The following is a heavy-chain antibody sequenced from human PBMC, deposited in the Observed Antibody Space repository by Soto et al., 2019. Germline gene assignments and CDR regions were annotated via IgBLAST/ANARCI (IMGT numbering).Heavy chain of an antibody. CDR3: VRVSYTAHWHTAGEDY. D-gene: IGHD2-2*02. Sequence: DVQLVESGGGLVQPGGSLRLSCAASGFYITNYWMTWVRQAPGKGPEWVANIKEDGSLKFYVDSVRGRFTISRDNAKNSLYLGMSRLRAEDTAVYYCVRVSYTAHWHTAGEDYWGQGTLVTVSS. V-gene: IGHV3-7*01. CDR1: GFYITNYW. J-gene: IGHJ4*02. CDR2: IKEDGSLK.